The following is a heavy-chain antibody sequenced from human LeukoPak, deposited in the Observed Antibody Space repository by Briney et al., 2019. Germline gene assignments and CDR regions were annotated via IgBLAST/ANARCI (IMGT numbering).Heavy chain of an antibody. CDR3: ARRRTFLYSSGWYTTSWFDY. J-gene: IGHJ4*02. D-gene: IGHD6-19*01. CDR2: IYYSGST. Sequence: SETLSLTCTVSGGSISSSSYYWGWIRQPPGKGLEWIGSIYYSGSTYYNPSLKSRVTISVDTSKNQFSLKLSSVTAADTAVYYCARRRTFLYSSGWYTTSWFDYWGQGTLVTVSS. CDR1: GGSISSSSYY. V-gene: IGHV4-39*01.